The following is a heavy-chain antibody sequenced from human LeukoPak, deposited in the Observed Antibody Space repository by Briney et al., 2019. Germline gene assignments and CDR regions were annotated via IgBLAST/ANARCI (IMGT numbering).Heavy chain of an antibody. J-gene: IGHJ3*02. Sequence: ASVKVSCKASGYTFTSYAMNWVRQAPGQGLEWMGWINTNTGNPTYAQGFTGRFVFSLDTSVSTAYLQISSLKAEDTAVYYCARDIVVVVAARRDAFDIWGQGTMVTVSS. V-gene: IGHV7-4-1*02. CDR3: ARDIVVVVAARRDAFDI. CDR1: GYTFTSYA. CDR2: INTNTGNP. D-gene: IGHD2-15*01.